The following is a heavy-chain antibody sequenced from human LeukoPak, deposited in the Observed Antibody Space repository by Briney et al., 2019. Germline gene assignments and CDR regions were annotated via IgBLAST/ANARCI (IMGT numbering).Heavy chain of an antibody. CDR2: IYHSGST. Sequence: SETLSLTCAVSGVSISSSNWWSWVRQPPGKGLEWIGEIYHSGSTNYNPSLKSRVTISVDTSKNQFSLKLNSVTAADTAVYYCAKSNGYGLVDIWGQGTMVTVSS. J-gene: IGHJ3*02. CDR3: AKSNGYGLVDI. CDR1: GVSISSSNW. V-gene: IGHV4-4*02. D-gene: IGHD3-10*01.